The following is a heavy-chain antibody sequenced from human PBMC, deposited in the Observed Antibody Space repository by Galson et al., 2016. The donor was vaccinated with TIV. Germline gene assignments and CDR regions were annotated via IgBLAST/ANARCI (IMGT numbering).Heavy chain of an antibody. CDR3: ARPHYGDGDY. CDR2: IDPEDSYT. CDR1: GYNFTNYW. V-gene: IGHV5-10-1*01. J-gene: IGHJ4*02. Sequence: QSGAEVKKPGESLRISCKTSGYNFTNYWIIWVRQMPGRGLEWVGRIDPEDSYTEYSPSFQGHVTISTDKSIGTSYLQWSSRKASDTAIYYCARPHYGDGDYWGLGTLVTVSS. D-gene: IGHD4-17*01.